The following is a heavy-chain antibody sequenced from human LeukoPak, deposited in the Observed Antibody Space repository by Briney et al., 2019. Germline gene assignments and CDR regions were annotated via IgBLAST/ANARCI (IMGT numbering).Heavy chain of an antibody. J-gene: IGHJ4*02. CDR1: GYTFTDHY. CDR3: ARRQTGSGSYRPLNY. V-gene: IGHV1-2*02. D-gene: IGHD3-10*01. Sequence: ASVKVSCKASGYTFTDHYMHWVRQAPGQGLEWMGWIDPNSGGTNYAQKFQGRVTMTRDTSISTAYMELSRLRSDDTAVYYCARRQTGSGSYRPLNYWGQGTLVTASS. CDR2: IDPNSGGT.